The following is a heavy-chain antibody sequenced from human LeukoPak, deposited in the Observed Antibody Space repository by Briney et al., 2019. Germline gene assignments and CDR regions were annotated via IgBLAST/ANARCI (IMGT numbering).Heavy chain of an antibody. V-gene: IGHV3-9*01. CDR3: AGGAYCGGDCCSMVAAFDI. CDR1: GFTFDDYA. J-gene: IGHJ3*02. CDR2: ISWNSGSI. D-gene: IGHD2-21*02. Sequence: GGSLRLSCAASGFTFDDYAMHWVRQAPGKGLEWVSGISWNSGSIGYADSVKGRFTISRDNAKNSLYLQMNSLRAEDTALYYCAGGAYCGGDCCSMVAAFDIWGQGTMVTVSS.